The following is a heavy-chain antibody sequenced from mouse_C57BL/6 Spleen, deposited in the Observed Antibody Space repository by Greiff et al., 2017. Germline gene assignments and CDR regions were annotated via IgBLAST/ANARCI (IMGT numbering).Heavy chain of an antibody. V-gene: IGHV5-16*01. CDR2: INYDGSST. J-gene: IGHJ2*01. CDR3: ARDLVTTTYFDY. CDR1: GFTFSDYY. Sequence: EVNVVESEGGLVQPGSSMKLSCTASGFTFSDYYMAWVRQVPEKGLEWVANINYDGSSTYYLDSLKSRFIISRDNAKNILYLQMSSLKSEDTATYYCARDLVTTTYFDYCGQGTTLTVSS. D-gene: IGHD2-2*01.